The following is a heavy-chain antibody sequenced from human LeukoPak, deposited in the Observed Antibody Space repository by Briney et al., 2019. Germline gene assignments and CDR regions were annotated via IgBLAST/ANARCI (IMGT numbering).Heavy chain of an antibody. CDR1: GFTFSSYE. Sequence: PGGSLRLSCAASGFTFSSYEMNWVRQAPGKGLEWVAFIRYDGSNKYYADSVKGRFTISRDNSKNTLYLQMNSLRAEDTAVYYCAKGSIRYFDCPPGYWGQGTLVTVSS. CDR2: IRYDGSNK. V-gene: IGHV3-30*02. D-gene: IGHD3-9*01. J-gene: IGHJ4*02. CDR3: AKGSIRYFDCPPGY.